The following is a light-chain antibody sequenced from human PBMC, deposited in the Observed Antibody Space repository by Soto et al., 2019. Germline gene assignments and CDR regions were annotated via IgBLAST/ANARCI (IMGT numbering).Light chain of an antibody. CDR2: ADS. J-gene: IGKJ1*01. V-gene: IGKV3D-7*01. Sequence: IVVTHSPASLSCSPGEIATLSCRASQFLSSNYLSWYQQKPGQAPRLLIYADSTRATGVPDRFSGSGSGTDFTLTISRLQTEDFAVYYCQQDYNLPWTFGQGTKVDIK. CDR1: QFLSSNY. CDR3: QQDYNLPWT.